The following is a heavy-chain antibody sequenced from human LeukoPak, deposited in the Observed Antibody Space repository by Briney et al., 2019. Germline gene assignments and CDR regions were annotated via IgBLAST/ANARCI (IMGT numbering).Heavy chain of an antibody. CDR2: IRSSAEVANNA. J-gene: IGHJ5*02. CDR3: ARDWPPVPS. V-gene: IGHV3-48*04. CDR1: GFSFTDYP. Sequence: PGGSLRLSCATSGFSFTDYPMNWVRQAPGKGLEWVSNIRSSAEVANNAYYADSVKGRFTISRDIAKNSLYLQMSSLTAEDTAVYYCARDWPPVPSWGQGTLVTVAS.